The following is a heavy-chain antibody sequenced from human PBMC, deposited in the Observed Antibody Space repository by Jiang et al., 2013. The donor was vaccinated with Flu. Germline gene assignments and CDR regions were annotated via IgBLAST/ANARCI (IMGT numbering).Heavy chain of an antibody. Sequence: SGAEVKKPGESLKISCKGSGYSFTSYWIGWVRQMPGKGLEWMGIIYPGDSDTRYSPSFQGQVTISADKSISTAYLQWSSLKASDTAMYYCARHSFREVRPLGYYYYGMDVWGQGTTVTVSS. CDR2: IYPGDSDT. D-gene: IGHD3-10*01. V-gene: IGHV5-51*01. CDR1: GYSFTSYW. J-gene: IGHJ6*02. CDR3: ARHSFREVRPLGYYYYGMDV.